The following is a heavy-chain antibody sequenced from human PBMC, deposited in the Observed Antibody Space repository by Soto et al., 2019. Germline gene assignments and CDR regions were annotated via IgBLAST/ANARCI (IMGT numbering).Heavy chain of an antibody. J-gene: IGHJ5*02. CDR2: IYYSGST. CDR3: ARHSAQEGGEGWFDP. V-gene: IGHV4-39*01. CDR1: GGSISSSSYY. Sequence: QLQLQESGPGLVKPSETLSLTCTVSGGSISSSSYYWGWIRQPPGKGLEWIGSIYYSGSTYYNPSLKSRVTISVDTSKNQFSLKLSSVTAADTAVYYCARHSAQEGGEGWFDPWGQGTLVTVSS. D-gene: IGHD3-16*01.